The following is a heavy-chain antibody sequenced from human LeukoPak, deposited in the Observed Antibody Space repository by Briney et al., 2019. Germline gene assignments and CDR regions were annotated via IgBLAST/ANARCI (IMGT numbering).Heavy chain of an antibody. D-gene: IGHD2-21*01. CDR2: IHYTGGT. J-gene: IGHJ4*02. CDR3: ARLQGDSIAVFDF. Sequence: SSETLSLTCTVSGGSISGDYWSWIRQPPGKGLDWVGYIHYTGGTNYNPSLKSRVTISVDTSKNQFSLMLSSVTAADTAVYYCARLQGDSIAVFDFWGQGALVTVSS. V-gene: IGHV4-59*01. CDR1: GGSISGDY.